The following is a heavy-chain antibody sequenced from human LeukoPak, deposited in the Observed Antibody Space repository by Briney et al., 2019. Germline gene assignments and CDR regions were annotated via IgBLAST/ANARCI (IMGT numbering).Heavy chain of an antibody. Sequence: QPGGSLRLSCAASGFTFSSYDMHWVRQATGKGLEWVSAIGTAGDTYYPGSVKGRFTIFRENAKNSLYLQMNSLRAGDTAVYYCARGSPIWFGETNYGMDVWGQGTTVTVSS. CDR3: ARGSPIWFGETNYGMDV. J-gene: IGHJ6*02. V-gene: IGHV3-13*01. D-gene: IGHD3-10*01. CDR2: IGTAGDT. CDR1: GFTFSSYD.